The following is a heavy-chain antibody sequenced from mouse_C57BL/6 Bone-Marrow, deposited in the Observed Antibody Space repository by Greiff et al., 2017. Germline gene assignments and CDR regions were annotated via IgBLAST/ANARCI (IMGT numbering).Heavy chain of an antibody. Sequence: EVKLMESGGDLVKPGGSLKLSCAASGFTFSSYGMSWVRQTPDKRLEWVATISSGGSYTYYPDRVKGRITISRDNAKNTLYLQMCSLKSEDTAMYYYAGHDLITYDYAMDYWGQGTTVTVSS. CDR2: ISSGGSYT. J-gene: IGHJ4*01. CDR3: AGHDLITYDYAMDY. D-gene: IGHD2-4*01. CDR1: GFTFSSYG. V-gene: IGHV5-6*01.